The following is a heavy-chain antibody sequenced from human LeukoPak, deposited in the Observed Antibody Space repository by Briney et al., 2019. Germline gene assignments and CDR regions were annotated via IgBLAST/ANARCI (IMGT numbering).Heavy chain of an antibody. Sequence: ASVKVSCKASGYPFSAHFLNWVRQAPGQRLEWMGWINAGNGNTKYSQEFQGRVTITRDTSASTAYMELSSLRSEDTAVYYCARRERLVHKAFDIWGQGTMVTVSS. CDR3: ARRERLVHKAFDI. CDR2: INAGNGNT. J-gene: IGHJ3*02. CDR1: GYPFSAHF. V-gene: IGHV1-3*01. D-gene: IGHD3-9*01.